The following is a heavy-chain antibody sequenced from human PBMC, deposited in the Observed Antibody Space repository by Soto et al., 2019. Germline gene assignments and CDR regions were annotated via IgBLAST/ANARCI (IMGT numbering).Heavy chain of an antibody. D-gene: IGHD1-26*01. CDR1: GGSISSYY. J-gene: IGHJ6*02. Sequence: QVQLQESGPGLVKPSETLSLTCTVSGGSISSYYWSWIRQPAGKGLEWIGRIYTSGSTNYNPSLKSRVTMSVDTSKNQFPVKQSAVTAADTAVYYCARDLRLAVGATDDYYYYGMDVWGQGTTVTVSS. CDR3: ARDLRLAVGATDDYYYYGMDV. CDR2: IYTSGST. V-gene: IGHV4-4*07.